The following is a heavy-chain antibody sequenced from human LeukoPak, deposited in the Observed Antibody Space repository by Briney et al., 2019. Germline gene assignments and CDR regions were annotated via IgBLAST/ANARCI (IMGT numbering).Heavy chain of an antibody. D-gene: IGHD3-22*01. J-gene: IGHJ4*02. CDR1: GFTFSDHA. V-gene: IGHV3-7*01. CDR3: ARDVTPYYYDSSGYRY. CDR2: IKQDGSEK. Sequence: GGSLRLSCAASGFTFSDHAMSWVRQAPGKGLEWVANIKQDGSEKYYVDSVKGRFTISRDNAKNSLYLQMNSLRAEDTAVYYCARDVTPYYYDSSGYRYWGQGTLVTVSS.